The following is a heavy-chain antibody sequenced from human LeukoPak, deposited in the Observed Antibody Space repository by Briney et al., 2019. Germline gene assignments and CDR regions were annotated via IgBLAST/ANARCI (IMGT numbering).Heavy chain of an antibody. Sequence: SETLSLTCAVYGGSFSGYYWSWIRQPPGKGLEWIGEINHSGSTNYNPSLKSRVTISVDTSKNQFSLKLSSVTAADTAVYYCARGQPPHGRLPLYTVARPWFDPWGQGTLVTVSS. V-gene: IGHV4-34*01. CDR2: INHSGST. CDR1: GGSFSGYY. J-gene: IGHJ5*02. CDR3: ARGQPPHGRLPLYTVARPWFDP. D-gene: IGHD5-12*01.